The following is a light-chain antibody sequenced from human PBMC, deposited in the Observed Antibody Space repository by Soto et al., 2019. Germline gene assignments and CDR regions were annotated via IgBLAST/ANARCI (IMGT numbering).Light chain of an antibody. V-gene: IGKV3-20*01. CDR3: QQYHSAPLT. CDR2: GAS. CDR1: QSVTKSALGSL. Sequence: DIVLTQSPGTLSLSPGERATLSCRASQSVTKSALGSLLAWYQQKPGQAPRLLISGASSRATGIPDRFSGSGSGTDFTLTISRLEPEDFAVYYCQQYHSAPLTFGGGTKVEIK. J-gene: IGKJ4*01.